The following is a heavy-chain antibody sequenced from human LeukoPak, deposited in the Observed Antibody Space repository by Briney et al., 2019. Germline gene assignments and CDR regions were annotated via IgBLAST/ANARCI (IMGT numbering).Heavy chain of an antibody. D-gene: IGHD3-22*01. CDR3: ARVVSGYYDGSGYYND. CDR1: GGSISSGGYY. CDR2: IYYSGST. J-gene: IGHJ4*02. Sequence: PSETLSLTCTVSGGSISSGGYYWSWIRQHPGKGLEWIGYIYYSGSTYYNPSHKSRVTISVDTSKNQFSLNLSSVTAADTAVYFCARVVSGYYDGSGYYNDWGQGALVTVSS. V-gene: IGHV4-31*03.